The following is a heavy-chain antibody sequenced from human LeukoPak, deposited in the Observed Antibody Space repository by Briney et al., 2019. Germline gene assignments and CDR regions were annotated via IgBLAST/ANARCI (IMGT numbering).Heavy chain of an antibody. V-gene: IGHV4-61*02. J-gene: IGHJ4*02. CDR1: GGSISSGSYY. CDR2: IYTSGST. D-gene: IGHD1-26*01. CDR3: ARGGLLRDIDY. Sequence: SETLSLTCTVSGGSISSGSYYRSWIRQPAGRGLEWNGRIYTSGSTNYNPSLKSRVTISVDTSKNQFSLKLSSVTAAAAAVYYCARGGLLRDIDYWGQGTLVTVSS.